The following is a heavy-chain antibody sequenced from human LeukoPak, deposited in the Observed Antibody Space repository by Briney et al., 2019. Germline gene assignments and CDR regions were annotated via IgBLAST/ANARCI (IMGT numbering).Heavy chain of an antibody. V-gene: IGHV3-74*01. CDR1: GFTFSSYW. Sequence: PGGSLRLSCAASGFTFSSYWMHWVRQAPGKGLGWVSRINSDGSSTSYADSVKGRFTISRDNAKNTLYLQMNSLRAEDTAVYYCARARGTSGYYYFDYWGQGTLVTVSS. J-gene: IGHJ4*02. CDR2: INSDGSST. CDR3: ARARGTSGYYYFDY. D-gene: IGHD5-12*01.